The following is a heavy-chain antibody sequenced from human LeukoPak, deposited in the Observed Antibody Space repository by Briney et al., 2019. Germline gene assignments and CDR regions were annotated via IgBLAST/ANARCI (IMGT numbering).Heavy chain of an antibody. Sequence: QPGGSLRLSCAASGFTFSSYSMSWVRQAPGKGLEWVSYISSSRSTIYYADSVKGRFTISRDNAKNSLYLQMNSLRAEDTAVYYCVLQQQLVVRYFDYWGQGTLVTVSS. D-gene: IGHD6-13*01. CDR1: GFTFSSYS. CDR2: ISSSRSTI. CDR3: VLQQQLVVRYFDY. V-gene: IGHV3-48*01. J-gene: IGHJ4*02.